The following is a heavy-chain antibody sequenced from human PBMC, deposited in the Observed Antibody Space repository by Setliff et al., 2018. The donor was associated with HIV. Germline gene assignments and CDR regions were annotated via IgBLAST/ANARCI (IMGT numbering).Heavy chain of an antibody. CDR3: ARGRKKTLAVSGTRYFDF. Sequence: SETLSLTCAVYGGSFTDFYWTFIRQSPGKGLEWIGEITHSRSTTYDPSLKSRITVSVDTSKNQFSLKLTSVTAADMGVYYCARGRKKTLAVSGTRYFDFWGQGTLVTVSS. J-gene: IGHJ4*02. CDR2: ITHSRST. CDR1: GGSFTDFY. D-gene: IGHD6-19*01. V-gene: IGHV4-34*01.